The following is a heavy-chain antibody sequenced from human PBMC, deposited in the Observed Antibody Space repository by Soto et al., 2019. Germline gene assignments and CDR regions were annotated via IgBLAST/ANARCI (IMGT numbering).Heavy chain of an antibody. CDR1: GFTFSSYA. D-gene: IGHD5-12*01. Sequence: GGSLRLSCAASGFTFSSYAMSWVRQAPGKGLEWVSAISGSGGSTYYADSVKGRFTISRDNSKNTLYLQMNSLRAEDTAVYYCAKDLEMATIVRGGFPFDYWGQGTLVTVSS. V-gene: IGHV3-23*01. CDR2: ISGSGGST. CDR3: AKDLEMATIVRGGFPFDY. J-gene: IGHJ4*02.